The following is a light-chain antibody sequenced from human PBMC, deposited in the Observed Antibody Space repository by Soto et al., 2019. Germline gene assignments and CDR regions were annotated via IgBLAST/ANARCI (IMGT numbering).Light chain of an antibody. CDR2: GNF. J-gene: IGLJ3*02. Sequence: QAVLTQPPSVSGAPGQRVTISCTGSSSNIGAGYDVHWYQRLPGSAPKLLIYGNFNRPSGVPDRFSGSRSGTSASLAITGLQADDESDYYCQSYDTSLSASVFGGGTKLTVL. CDR3: QSYDTSLSASV. CDR1: SSNIGAGYD. V-gene: IGLV1-40*01.